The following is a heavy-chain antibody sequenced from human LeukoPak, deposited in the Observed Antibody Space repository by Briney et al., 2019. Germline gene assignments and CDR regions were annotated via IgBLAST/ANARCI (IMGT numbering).Heavy chain of an antibody. CDR2: MSGSGGST. D-gene: IGHD4-17*01. J-gene: IGHJ4*02. CDR3: AKDLSQGDYLYYFDY. Sequence: PGWSLRLSCAASGFTFSSYAMSWVRQAPGKGLEWVSAMSGSGGSTYCADSVKGRFTISRDNSKNTLYLQMNSLRAEDTAVYYCAKDLSQGDYLYYFDYWGQGTLVTVSS. V-gene: IGHV3-23*01. CDR1: GFTFSSYA.